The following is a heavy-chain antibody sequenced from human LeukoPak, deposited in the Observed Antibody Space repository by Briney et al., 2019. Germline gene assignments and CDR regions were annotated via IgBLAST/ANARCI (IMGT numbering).Heavy chain of an antibody. D-gene: IGHD2-15*01. J-gene: IGHJ4*02. Sequence: PGGSLRLSCAASGFTFITYAMTWVRQAPGKGLEWVSAISGTGGSTYYADSVRGRFTISRDNSKNTLYLQMNSLRAEDTAVYYCARGWWGYWGQGTLVTVSS. V-gene: IGHV3-23*01. CDR3: ARGWWGY. CDR1: GFTFITYA. CDR2: ISGTGGST.